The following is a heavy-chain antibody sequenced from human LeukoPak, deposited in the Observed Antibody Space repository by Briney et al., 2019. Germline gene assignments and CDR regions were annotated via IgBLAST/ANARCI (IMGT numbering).Heavy chain of an antibody. V-gene: IGHV1-69*04. Sequence: ASVKVSCKASGGTFSSYAISWVRQAPGQGLEWMGRIIPILGIANYAQRFQGRVTITADKSTSTAYMELSSLRSEDTAVYYCARWVVTMVRGVIAWFDPWGQGTLVTVSS. J-gene: IGHJ5*02. CDR1: GGTFSSYA. CDR3: ARWVVTMVRGVIAWFDP. D-gene: IGHD3-10*01. CDR2: IIPILGIA.